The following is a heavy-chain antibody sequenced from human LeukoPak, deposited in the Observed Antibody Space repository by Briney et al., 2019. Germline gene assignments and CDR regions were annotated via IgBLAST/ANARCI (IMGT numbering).Heavy chain of an antibody. V-gene: IGHV3-30*01. Sequence: GRSLRLSCAASGFTFSSYAMHWVRQAPGKGLEWVAVISYDGSNKYYADSVKGRFTISRGNSKNTLYLQMNSLRAEDTAVYYCARGGIYCTNGVCYNPPIYYYYYMDVWGKGTTVTVSS. CDR1: GFTFSSYA. J-gene: IGHJ6*03. D-gene: IGHD2-8*01. CDR3: ARGGIYCTNGVCYNPPIYYYYYMDV. CDR2: ISYDGSNK.